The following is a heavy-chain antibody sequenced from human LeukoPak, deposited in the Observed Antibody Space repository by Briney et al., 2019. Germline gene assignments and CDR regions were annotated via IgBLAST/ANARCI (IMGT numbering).Heavy chain of an antibody. CDR2: IYSNTSA. Sequence: GGSLRLSCAASGFTFSDYAMHWVRQAPGKGLQWVSVIYSNTSAYYADSVKGRFTISRHNSKNTLYLQMTSLRAEDTAVYYCARDIPVDSRSSVPKPVRDSWGQGTLVTVSS. CDR1: GFTFSDYA. CDR3: ARDIPVDSRSSVPKPVRDS. V-gene: IGHV3-53*04. D-gene: IGHD6-6*01. J-gene: IGHJ5*02.